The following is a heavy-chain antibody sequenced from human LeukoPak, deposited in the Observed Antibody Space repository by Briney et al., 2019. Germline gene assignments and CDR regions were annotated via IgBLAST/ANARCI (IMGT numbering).Heavy chain of an antibody. J-gene: IGHJ4*02. CDR1: GGSISSHY. Sequence: SETLSLTCTVSGGSISSHYWSWIRQPPGKGLEWIGYIYYSGSTKFNPSLKSRVTISVDASKNQFSLKLSSVTAADTAVYYCARGGGVTYYDSTGYLWYFDYWGQGTLVAVSS. D-gene: IGHD3-22*01. CDR2: IYYSGST. V-gene: IGHV4-59*11. CDR3: ARGGGVTYYDSTGYLWYFDY.